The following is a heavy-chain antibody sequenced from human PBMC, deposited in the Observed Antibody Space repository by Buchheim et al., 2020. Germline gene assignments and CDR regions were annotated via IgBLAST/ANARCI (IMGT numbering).Heavy chain of an antibody. CDR1: GGSISSSSYY. CDR2: IYYSGST. J-gene: IGHJ5*02. CDR3: AKDREAARPENWFDP. V-gene: IGHV4-39*07. D-gene: IGHD6-6*01. Sequence: QLQLQESGPGLVKPSETLSLTCTVSGGSISSSSYYWGWFRQPPGKGLEWIGSIYYSGSTYYNPSLKSRVTITVTTSKNQFSLKLSSVTAADTAVYYCAKDREAARPENWFDPWGQGTL.